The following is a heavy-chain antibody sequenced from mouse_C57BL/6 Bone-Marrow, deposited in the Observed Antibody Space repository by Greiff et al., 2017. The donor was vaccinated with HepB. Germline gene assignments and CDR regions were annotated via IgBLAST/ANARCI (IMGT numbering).Heavy chain of an antibody. J-gene: IGHJ1*03. Sequence: EVKVVESGGGLVQSGRSLRLSCATSGFTFSDFYMEWVRQAPGKGLEWIAASRNKANDYTTEYSASVKGRFIVSRDTSQSILYLQMNALRAEDTAIYYCARDPYGVARYWYFDVWGTGTTVTVSS. CDR3: ARDPYGVARYWYFDV. CDR1: GFTFSDFY. CDR2: SRNKANDYTT. V-gene: IGHV7-1*01. D-gene: IGHD1-1*01.